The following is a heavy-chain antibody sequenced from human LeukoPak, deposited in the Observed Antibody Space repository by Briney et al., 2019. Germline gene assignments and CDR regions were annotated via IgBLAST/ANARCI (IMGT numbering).Heavy chain of an antibody. V-gene: IGHV1-69*05. CDR3: ARAGGYSYGYPY. CDR2: IIPIFGTA. D-gene: IGHD5-18*01. CDR1: GGTFSSYA. Sequence: SVKVSCKASGGTFSSYAISWVRQAPGQGLEWMGRIIPIFGTANYAQKFQGRVTITTDESTSTAYMDLSSLRSEDTAVYYCARAGGYSYGYPYWGQGTLVTVSS. J-gene: IGHJ4*02.